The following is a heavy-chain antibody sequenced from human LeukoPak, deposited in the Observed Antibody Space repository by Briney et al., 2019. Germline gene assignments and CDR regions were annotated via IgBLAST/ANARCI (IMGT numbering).Heavy chain of an antibody. D-gene: IGHD6-19*01. J-gene: IGHJ4*02. CDR2: IYTSGNT. CDR3: ARDGTNSGWAFDY. CDR1: GGSISGYY. V-gene: IGHV4-4*07. Sequence: SETLSLTCTVSGGSISGYYCTWIRQHAGNGLEWIGRIYTSGNTNCNPSLKSRVTMSVDTSKNQFSLKLSSVTAADTAVYYCARDGTNSGWAFDYWGQGTLVTVSS.